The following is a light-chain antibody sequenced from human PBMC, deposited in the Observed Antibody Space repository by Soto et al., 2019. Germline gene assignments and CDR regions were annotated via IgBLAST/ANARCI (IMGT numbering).Light chain of an antibody. J-gene: IGLJ2*01. CDR3: SSYAGSNLVV. CDR1: SSDVGGYNY. V-gene: IGLV2-8*01. Sequence: QSALTQPPSASGSPGQSVTISCTGTSSDVGGYNYVSWYQQHPGKAPKLMIYEVAKRPSGVPDRFSGSKAGNTASLTVSGLQADDEGDYYCSSYAGSNLVVFGGGTKLTVL. CDR2: EVA.